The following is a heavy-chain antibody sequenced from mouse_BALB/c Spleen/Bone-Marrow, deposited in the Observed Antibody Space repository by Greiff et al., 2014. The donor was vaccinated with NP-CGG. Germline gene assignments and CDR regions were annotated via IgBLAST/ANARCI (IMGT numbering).Heavy chain of an antibody. J-gene: IGHJ2*01. V-gene: IGHV1-9*01. Sequence: VQLQESGAELMKPGASMKISCKASGYTFSSFWIEWVKQRPGHGLEWIGEILPESGSSNYNEKFKGKATLTADTSSNTVYMQLGSLTSEDSAVYYCARTPGVLYYFDYWGQGTPLTVSS. CDR1: GYTFSSFW. CDR2: ILPESGSS. CDR3: ARTPGVLYYFDY.